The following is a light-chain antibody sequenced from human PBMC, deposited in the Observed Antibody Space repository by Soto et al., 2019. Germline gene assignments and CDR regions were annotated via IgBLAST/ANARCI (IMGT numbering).Light chain of an antibody. V-gene: IGKV2D-29*02. CDR2: EVS. Sequence: DVVMTQTPLSLSVAPGQPASISCKSSQSLLHITGETFLFWYLQKPGQSPQLLIYEVSTRVSGVPDRFSGSGSGTDITLENSRVETDDVGIYYCMQSTQLPPTFGQGTRLGIE. J-gene: IGKJ5*01. CDR3: MQSTQLPPT. CDR1: QSLLHITGETF.